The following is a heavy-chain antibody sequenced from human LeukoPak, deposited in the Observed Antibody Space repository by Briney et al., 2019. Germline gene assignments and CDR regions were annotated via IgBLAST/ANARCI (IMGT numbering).Heavy chain of an antibody. CDR3: ARRSAAIRSGYYYGMDV. V-gene: IGHV3-11*01. CDR1: GFTFSDCY. J-gene: IGHJ6*02. CDR2: ISSSGSTI. D-gene: IGHD2-2*02. Sequence: GGSLRLSCAASGFTFSDCYMSWIRQAPGKGLEWVSYISSSGSTIYYADSVKGRFTISRDNAKNSLYLQMNSLRAEDTAVYYCARRSAAIRSGYYYGMDVWGQGTTVTVSS.